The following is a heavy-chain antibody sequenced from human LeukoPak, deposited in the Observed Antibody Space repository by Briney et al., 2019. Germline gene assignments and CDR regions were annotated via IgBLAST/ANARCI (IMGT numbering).Heavy chain of an antibody. CDR2: INPNSGGT. Sequence: GASVKVSCKASGYTFTDYYIHWVRQAPGQGLEWMGWINPNSGGTNYAQNFQGRVTMTRDTPISTAYMELSSLRSDDTAMYYCARELGFCSSASCPLYHYWGQGTLVTVSS. D-gene: IGHD2-2*01. CDR3: ARELGFCSSASCPLYHY. V-gene: IGHV1-2*02. J-gene: IGHJ4*02. CDR1: GYTFTDYY.